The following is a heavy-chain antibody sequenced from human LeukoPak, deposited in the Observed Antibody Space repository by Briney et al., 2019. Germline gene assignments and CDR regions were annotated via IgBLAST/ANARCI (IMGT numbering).Heavy chain of an antibody. CDR1: GYSISSGYY. CDR3: ARAFNSIAVAVIFDY. CDR2: IYHSGST. Sequence: PSETLSLTCTVSGYSISSGYYWGWIRQPPGKGLEWIGSIYHSGSTYYNPSLKSRVTISVDTSKNQFSLKLSSVTAADTAVYYCARAFNSIAVAVIFDYWGQGTLVTVSS. J-gene: IGHJ4*02. V-gene: IGHV4-38-2*02. D-gene: IGHD6-19*01.